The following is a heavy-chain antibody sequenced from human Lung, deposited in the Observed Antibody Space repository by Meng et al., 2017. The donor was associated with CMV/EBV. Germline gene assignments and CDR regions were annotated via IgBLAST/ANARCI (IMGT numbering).Heavy chain of an antibody. V-gene: IGHV3-66*02. CDR3: ARGSRREIRTQSVDY. CDR2: IYSGGST. D-gene: IGHD2-2*01. J-gene: IGHJ4*02. CDR1: GFTVSSNY. Sequence: GESLKISCAASGFTVSSNYMGWVRQAPGKGLEWVSVIYSGGSTYYSDPVKGRFTISRDNSKNTRYLQMNSRRAEDTAVYYCARGSRREIRTQSVDYWGQGTLVXVSS.